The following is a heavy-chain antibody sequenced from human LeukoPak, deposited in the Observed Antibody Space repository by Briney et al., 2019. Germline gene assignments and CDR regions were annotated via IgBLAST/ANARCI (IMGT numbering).Heavy chain of an antibody. J-gene: IGHJ4*02. CDR2: MHYGGSP. CDR3: TRGLPSDKIDY. Sequence: SETLSLTCNVSGGCTSSGDYIWNWIRQPPGKGLEWIGRMHYGGSPSYNPSLQSRVTISADTSKNQFSLSLYSVTAADTAVYYCTRGLPSDKIDYWGQGTLVTVSS. V-gene: IGHV4-30-4*01. D-gene: IGHD2-15*01. CDR1: GGCTSSGDYI.